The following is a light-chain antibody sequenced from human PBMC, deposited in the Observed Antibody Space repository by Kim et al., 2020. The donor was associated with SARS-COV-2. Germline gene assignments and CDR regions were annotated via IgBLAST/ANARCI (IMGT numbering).Light chain of an antibody. J-gene: IGKJ1*01. CDR3: QQYGNSPHT. Sequence: SPGDRATRSGRASQGVSSSYLAWYQHKPGQAPRLLIYGASSRATGVPDRFSGSGSGTDFTLTITRLEPEDFAVYYCQQYGNSPHTFGQGTKVDIK. CDR1: QGVSSSY. V-gene: IGKV3-20*01. CDR2: GAS.